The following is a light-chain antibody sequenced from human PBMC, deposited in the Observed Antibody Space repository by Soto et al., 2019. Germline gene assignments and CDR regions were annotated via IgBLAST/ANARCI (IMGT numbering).Light chain of an antibody. J-gene: IGKJ2*01. CDR1: QSLNSW. Sequence: DIQMTQSPSTLSASVGDRVSITCRASQSLNSWLAWYQQKPGKAPKLLIYKTSTLESGVPSRFSGSGSGTDCTLTISHLQRDDFATYYWQQYNTYSFGQGTKLEIK. CDR2: KTS. CDR3: QQYNTYS. V-gene: IGKV1-5*03.